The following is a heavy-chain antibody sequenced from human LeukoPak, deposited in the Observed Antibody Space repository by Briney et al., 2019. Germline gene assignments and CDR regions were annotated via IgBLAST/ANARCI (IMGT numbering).Heavy chain of an antibody. Sequence: GGSPRLSCAASGFTFSSYWMSWVRQAPGKGLEWVANIKQDGSEKYYVDSVKGRFTISRDNAKNSLYLQMNSLRAEDTAVYYCARAKQPSTIFGVVRNPYYFDYWGQGTLVTVSS. CDR3: ARAKQPSTIFGVVRNPYYFDY. CDR1: GFTFSSYW. CDR2: IKQDGSEK. D-gene: IGHD3-3*01. V-gene: IGHV3-7*01. J-gene: IGHJ4*02.